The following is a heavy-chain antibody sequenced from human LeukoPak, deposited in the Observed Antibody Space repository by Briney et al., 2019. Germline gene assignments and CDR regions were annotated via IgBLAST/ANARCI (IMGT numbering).Heavy chain of an antibody. CDR3: ARCFDFKSTYFDY. J-gene: IGHJ4*02. CDR2: IDYSGST. Sequence: SETLSLSCTVSGGSISGYYWNWIRQPPGKGLEWIGYIDYSGSTNYNPSLKSRVTISIDTSKNQFSLRLTSVTAADSAVYYCARCFDFKSTYFDYLGQGTLVTVSS. D-gene: IGHD5-12*01. CDR1: GGSISGYY. V-gene: IGHV4-59*01.